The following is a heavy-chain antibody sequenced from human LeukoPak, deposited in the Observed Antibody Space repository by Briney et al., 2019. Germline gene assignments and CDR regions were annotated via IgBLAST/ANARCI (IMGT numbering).Heavy chain of an antibody. CDR1: GGTFISYA. CDR2: IIPIFGTA. Sequence: SVKVSCKASGGTFISYAISWVRQAPGQGLEWMGGIIPIFGTANYAQKFQGRVTITADESTSTAYMELSSLRSEDTAVYYCARKDTGTFWFDPWGQGTLVTVSS. CDR3: ARKDTGTFWFDP. J-gene: IGHJ5*02. V-gene: IGHV1-69*13. D-gene: IGHD1-7*01.